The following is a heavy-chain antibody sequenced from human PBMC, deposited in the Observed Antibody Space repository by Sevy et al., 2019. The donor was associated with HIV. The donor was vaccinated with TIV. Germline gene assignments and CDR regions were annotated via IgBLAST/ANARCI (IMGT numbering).Heavy chain of an antibody. Sequence: GGSLRLSCAASGFTFSSYWMSWVRQAPGKGLEWVANIKQDGSEKYYVDSVKGRFTISRDNAKNSLYLHMNSLRAEDTVVYYCASDVIGVGNWFDPWGQGTLVTVSS. CDR1: GFTFSSYW. CDR3: ASDVIGVGNWFDP. J-gene: IGHJ5*02. D-gene: IGHD1-26*01. CDR2: IKQDGSEK. V-gene: IGHV3-7*01.